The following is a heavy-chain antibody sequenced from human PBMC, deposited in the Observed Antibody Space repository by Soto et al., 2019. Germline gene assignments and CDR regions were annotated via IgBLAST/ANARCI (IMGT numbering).Heavy chain of an antibody. CDR3: ARDPCFGP. J-gene: IGHJ5*02. CDR2: IGSSSSFI. V-gene: IGHV3-21*01. Sequence: GGSLRLSCAASGFTFSSYNMNWVRQAPGKGLEWVSSIGSSSSFIYYADSVKGRFTISRDNAKNSLFLQMNSLRAEDTAVYYCARDPCFGPWGQGTLVTVSS. CDR1: GFTFSSYN.